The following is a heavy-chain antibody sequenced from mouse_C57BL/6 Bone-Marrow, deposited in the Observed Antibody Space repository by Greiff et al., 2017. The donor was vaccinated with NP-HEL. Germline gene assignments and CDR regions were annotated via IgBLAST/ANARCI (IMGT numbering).Heavy chain of an antibody. V-gene: IGHV1-18*01. D-gene: IGHD2-3*01. Sequence: VQLQQSGPELVKPGASVKIPCKASGYTFTDYNMDWVKQSHGKSLEWIGDINPNNGGTIYNQKFKGKATLTVDKSSSTAYMELRSLTSEDTAVYYCAREGDGYYPYWYFDVWGTGTTVTVSS. CDR3: AREGDGYYPYWYFDV. CDR1: GYTFTDYN. J-gene: IGHJ1*03. CDR2: INPNNGGT.